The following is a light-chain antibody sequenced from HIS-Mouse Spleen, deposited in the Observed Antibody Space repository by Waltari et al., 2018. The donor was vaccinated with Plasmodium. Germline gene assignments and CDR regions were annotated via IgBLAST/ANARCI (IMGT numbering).Light chain of an antibody. J-gene: IGKJ2*01. CDR3: QQYYSTPPYT. CDR1: QSVLYSSNNKNY. CDR2: WAS. Sequence: DIVMTQSPDSLAVSLGERAPINCKSSQSVLYSSNNKNYLAWYPQKPGQPPKLLIYWASTRESGVPDRFSGSVSGTDFTLTISSLQAEDVAVYYCQQYYSTPPYTFGQGTKLEIK. V-gene: IGKV4-1*01.